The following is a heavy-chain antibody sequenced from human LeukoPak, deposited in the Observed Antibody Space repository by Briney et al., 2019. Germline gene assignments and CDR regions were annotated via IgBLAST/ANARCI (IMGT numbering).Heavy chain of an antibody. J-gene: IGHJ6*02. CDR3: AKPGPATTNPYGMDV. CDR1: GFTFSSYS. D-gene: IGHD1-26*01. CDR2: ISSSSSTI. Sequence: PGGSLRLSCAASGFTFSSYSMNWVRQAPGKGLEWVSSISSSSSTIFYADSLKGRFTISRDNAKNSLYLQMNSPRAEDTAVYYCAKPGPATTNPYGMDVWGQGTTVTVSS. V-gene: IGHV3-21*01.